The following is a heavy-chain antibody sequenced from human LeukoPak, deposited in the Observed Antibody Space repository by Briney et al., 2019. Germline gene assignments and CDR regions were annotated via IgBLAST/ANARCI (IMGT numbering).Heavy chain of an antibody. Sequence: GGSLRLSCAASGFTFSNAWMSWVRQAPGKGLEWVGRIKSKTDGGTTDYAAPVKGRFTISRDDSKNTLYLQMNSLKTEDTAVYYCTTDGVDTMVRGVILLGGGTTPYWGQGTLVTVSS. CDR2: IKSKTDGGTT. CDR1: GFTFSNAW. CDR3: TTDGVDTMVRGVILLGGGTTPY. V-gene: IGHV3-15*01. J-gene: IGHJ4*02. D-gene: IGHD3-10*01.